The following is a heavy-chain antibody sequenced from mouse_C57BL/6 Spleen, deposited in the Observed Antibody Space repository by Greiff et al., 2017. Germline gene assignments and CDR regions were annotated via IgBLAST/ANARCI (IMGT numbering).Heavy chain of an antibody. V-gene: IGHV1-80*01. CDR1: GYAFSSYW. CDR2: IYPGDGDT. CDR3: ARRDSNCAWFAY. D-gene: IGHD4-1*01. J-gene: IGHJ3*01. Sequence: QVQLKQSGAELVKPGASVKISCKASGYAFSSYWMNWVKQRPGKGLEWIGQIYPGDGDTNYNGKFKGKATLTADKSSSTAYMQLSSLTSEDSAVXFCARRDSNCAWFAYWGQGTLVTVSA.